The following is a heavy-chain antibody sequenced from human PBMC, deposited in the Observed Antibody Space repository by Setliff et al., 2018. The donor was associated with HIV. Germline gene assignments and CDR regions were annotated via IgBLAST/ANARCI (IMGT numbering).Heavy chain of an antibody. CDR3: AREAYFFASGTYYFDS. J-gene: IGHJ4*02. CDR2: IYYTGST. Sequence: SETLSLTCAVYGGSFSGYYWSWIRQPPGKGLEWIGSIYYTGSTDYNPSLMSRVTISLDTPKNQFSLKLSSVTAADTALYFCAREAYFFASGTYYFDSWGQGTLVTVSS. V-gene: IGHV4-34*11. D-gene: IGHD3-10*01. CDR1: GGSFSGYY.